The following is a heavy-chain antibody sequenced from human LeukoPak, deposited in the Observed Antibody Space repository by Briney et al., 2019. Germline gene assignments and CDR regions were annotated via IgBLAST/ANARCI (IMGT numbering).Heavy chain of an antibody. CDR3: ARGDGYNYYCIDY. D-gene: IGHD5-24*01. J-gene: IGHJ4*02. CDR1: GFTFSSYD. CDR2: IGTAGDT. V-gene: IGHV3-13*01. Sequence: GGSLRLSCAASGFTFSSYDMHWVRQATGKGLEWVSAIGTAGDTYYPGSVKGRFTISRENAKNSLYLQMNSLRAGDTAVYYCARGDGYNYYCIDYWGQGTLVTVSS.